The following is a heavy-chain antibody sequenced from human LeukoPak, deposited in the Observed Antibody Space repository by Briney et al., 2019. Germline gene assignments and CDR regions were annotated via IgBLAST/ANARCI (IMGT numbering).Heavy chain of an antibody. CDR3: AKEGAGSSWPYYFDY. D-gene: IGHD6-13*01. J-gene: IGHJ4*02. CDR1: GFTFSSYA. V-gene: IGHV3-33*06. Sequence: PGGSLRLSCAASGFTFSSYAMSWVRQAPGKGLEWVAVIWYDGSNKYYADSVKGRFTISRDNSKNTLYLQMNSLRAEDTAVYYCAKEGAGSSWPYYFDYWGQGALVTVSS. CDR2: IWYDGSNK.